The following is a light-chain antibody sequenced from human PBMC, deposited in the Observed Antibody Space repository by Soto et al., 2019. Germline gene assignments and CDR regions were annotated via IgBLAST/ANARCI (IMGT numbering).Light chain of an antibody. J-gene: IGKJ1*01. CDR1: QSVSSSY. CDR3: QQYGSSYPWT. Sequence: EIVLTQSPGTLSLSPGERATLSCKASQSVSSSYLVWHQQKPGQAPRLLIYAASRRATGIPDRFSGSGSGTDFTLTIRRLEPEDFAVYYCQQYGSSYPWTFGQGTKVDIK. CDR2: AAS. V-gene: IGKV3-20*01.